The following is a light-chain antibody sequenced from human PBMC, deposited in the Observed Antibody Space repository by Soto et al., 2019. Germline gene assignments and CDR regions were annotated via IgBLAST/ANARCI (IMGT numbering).Light chain of an antibody. CDR3: QQYGSSLWT. Sequence: EVVMTQSPATLSVSPGERATLSCRASQSISSNVAWYQQKPGQAPRLLIFRSYTRASSVPARFSGSGSGTEFTLTVSRLEPEDFAVYYCQQYGSSLWTFGQGTKVDIK. V-gene: IGKV3-15*01. CDR1: QSISSN. CDR2: RSY. J-gene: IGKJ1*01.